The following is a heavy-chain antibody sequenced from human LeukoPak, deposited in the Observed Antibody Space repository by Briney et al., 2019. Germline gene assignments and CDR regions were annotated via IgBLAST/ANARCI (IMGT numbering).Heavy chain of an antibody. CDR2: ISAYNGNT. CDR1: GYKFTSYS. J-gene: IGHJ4*02. V-gene: IGHV1-18*01. Sequence: ASVKVSCKASGYKFTSYSISWVRQAPGQGLEWMGWISAYNGNTDYAQKLQGRVTMTTDTSTSTAYMELRSLRSDDTAVYYCARDRGTWNDDGFDYWGQGTLVTVSS. CDR3: ARDRGTWNDDGFDY. D-gene: IGHD1-1*01.